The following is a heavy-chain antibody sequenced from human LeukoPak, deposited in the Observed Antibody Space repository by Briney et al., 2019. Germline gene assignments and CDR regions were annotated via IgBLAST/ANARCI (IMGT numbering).Heavy chain of an antibody. CDR3: ARDAASRHFDY. CDR1: GATFTSYA. CDR2: IIPIFGTA. D-gene: IGHD2-15*01. V-gene: IGHV1-69*05. J-gene: IGHJ4*02. Sequence: SVKVSCKASGATFTSYAISWVRQAPGQGLEWMGGIIPIFGTANYAQKFQGRVTITTDESTSTAYMELSSLRSEDTAVYYCARDAASRHFDYWGQGTLVTVSS.